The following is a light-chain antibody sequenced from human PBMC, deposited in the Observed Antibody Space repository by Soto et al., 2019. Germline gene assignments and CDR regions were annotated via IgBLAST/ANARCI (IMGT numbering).Light chain of an antibody. CDR3: QSYDSSLSAVV. J-gene: IGLJ2*01. Sequence: QAVVTQPPSVSGVPGQRVTISCTGSSSNIGAGYDVHWYQQLPGTAPKLLIYVNSNRPSGVPDRFSGSKSGTSASLAITGLQAEDEADYYCQSYDSSLSAVVFGGGTKLTVL. CDR1: SSNIGAGYD. CDR2: VNS. V-gene: IGLV1-40*01.